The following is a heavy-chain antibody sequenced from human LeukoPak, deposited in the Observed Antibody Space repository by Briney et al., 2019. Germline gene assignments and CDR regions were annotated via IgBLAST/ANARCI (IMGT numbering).Heavy chain of an antibody. CDR3: AREYSSSYYFDY. CDR1: GFIFSSYS. V-gene: IGHV3-48*02. D-gene: IGHD6-13*01. J-gene: IGHJ4*02. Sequence: GGSLRLSCAASGFIFSSYSMNWVRQVPGKGLEWVSYISSGSESSTYYADSVKGRFTISRDNAKNSLYLQMNSLRDEDTAVYYCAREYSSSYYFDYWGQGTLVTVSS. CDR2: ISSGSESST.